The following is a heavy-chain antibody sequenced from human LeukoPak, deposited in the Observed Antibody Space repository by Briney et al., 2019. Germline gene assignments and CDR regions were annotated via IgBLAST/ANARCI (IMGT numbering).Heavy chain of an antibody. CDR1: GGSISSITYY. D-gene: IGHD5-12*01. CDR3: ARRGGYSGYDPYYFDY. V-gene: IGHV4-39*07. J-gene: IGHJ4*02. Sequence: PSETLSLTCTVSGGSISSITYYWGWIRQPPGKGLEWIGSIYYSGSTYYNPSLKSRVTISVDTSKNQFSLKLTSVTAADTAVYYCARRGGYSGYDPYYFDYWGQGTLVTVSS. CDR2: IYYSGST.